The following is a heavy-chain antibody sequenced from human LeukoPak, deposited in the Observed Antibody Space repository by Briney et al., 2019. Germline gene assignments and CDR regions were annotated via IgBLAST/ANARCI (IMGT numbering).Heavy chain of an antibody. D-gene: IGHD2-8*01. Sequence: PGGSLRLSCAASGFTFSSYEMNWVRQAPGKGLEWVSYISSSSGSTIYYADSVKGRFTISRDNAKNSLYLQMNSLRAEDTAVYYCASPLGVHSDYFDYWGQGTLVTVSS. CDR1: GFTFSSYE. CDR3: ASPLGVHSDYFDY. J-gene: IGHJ4*02. CDR2: ISSSSGSTI. V-gene: IGHV3-48*03.